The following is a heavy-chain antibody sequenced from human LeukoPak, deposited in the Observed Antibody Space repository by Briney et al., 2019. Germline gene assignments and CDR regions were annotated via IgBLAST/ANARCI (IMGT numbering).Heavy chain of an antibody. CDR3: ARENYGYSSSWYYWFDP. V-gene: IGHV1-3*03. D-gene: IGHD6-13*01. J-gene: IGHJ5*02. CDR1: GYTFTSYA. Sequence: ASVKVSCKASGYTFTSYAMHWVRQAPGQRLEWMGWINAGNGNTKYSQEFQGRVTITRDTSASTAYMELSSLRSEDMAVYYCARENYGYSSSWYYWFDPWGQGTLVTVSS. CDR2: INAGNGNT.